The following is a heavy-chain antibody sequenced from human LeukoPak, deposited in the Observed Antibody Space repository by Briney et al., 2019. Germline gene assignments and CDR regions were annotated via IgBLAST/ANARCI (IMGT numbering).Heavy chain of an antibody. CDR1: GGTFSSYA. V-gene: IGHV1-69*01. D-gene: IGHD1-26*01. J-gene: IGHJ4*02. Sequence: SVKVSCKASGGTFSSYAISWVRQAPGQGLEWMGGIIPIFGTANYAQKFQGRVTITADESTSTAYMEPSSLRSEDTAVYYCARDQREVGATGSFDYWGQGTLVTVSS. CDR3: ARDQREVGATGSFDY. CDR2: IIPIFGTA.